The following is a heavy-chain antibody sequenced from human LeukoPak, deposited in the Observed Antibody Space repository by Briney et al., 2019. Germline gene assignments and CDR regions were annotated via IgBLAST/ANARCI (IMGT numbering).Heavy chain of an antibody. CDR1: GGTFSSYA. D-gene: IGHD1-26*01. CDR2: IIPIFGTA. Sequence: SVEVSCKASGGTFSSYAISWVRQAPGQGLEWMGGIIPIFGTANYAQKFQGRVTITTDESTSTAYMELSSLRSEDTAVYYCARGYSGSTGGIFDYWGQGTLVTVSS. V-gene: IGHV1-69*05. J-gene: IGHJ4*02. CDR3: ARGYSGSTGGIFDY.